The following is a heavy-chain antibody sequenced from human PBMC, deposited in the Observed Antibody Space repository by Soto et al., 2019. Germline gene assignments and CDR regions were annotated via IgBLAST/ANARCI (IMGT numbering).Heavy chain of an antibody. J-gene: IGHJ6*02. D-gene: IGHD3-16*01. V-gene: IGHV4-39*07. CDR2: VYYSGST. CDR1: GGSISSSIYY. CDR3: ARDGIITYDYAMDA. Sequence: SETLSLTCTVSGGSISSSIYYWGWIRQPPGKGLEWIGSVYYSGSTYYNPSLKSRVTISVDTSKNQFSLKLNSVTAADTAVYYCARDGIITYDYAMDAWGQGTTVTVSS.